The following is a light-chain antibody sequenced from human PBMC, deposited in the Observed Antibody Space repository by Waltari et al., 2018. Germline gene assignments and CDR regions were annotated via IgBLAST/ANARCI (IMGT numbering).Light chain of an antibody. J-gene: IGLJ2*01. CDR1: SSDVVGSTY. Sequence: SALTQPAPVSGSPGQSITISCTGTSSDVVGSTYVSWYQQHPGKAPKLMIYEVSNRPSGVSNRFSGSKSGNTASLTISGLQAEDEADYYCSSYTSSSTLVFGGGTKLTVL. CDR3: SSYTSSSTLV. CDR2: EVS. V-gene: IGLV2-14*01.